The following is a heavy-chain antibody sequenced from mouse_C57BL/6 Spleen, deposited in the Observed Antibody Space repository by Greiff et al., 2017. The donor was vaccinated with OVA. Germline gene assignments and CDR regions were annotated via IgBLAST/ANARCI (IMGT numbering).Heavy chain of an antibody. J-gene: IGHJ2*01. Sequence: EVMLVESGGGLVQPGGSLSLSCAASGFTFTDYYMSWVRQPPGKALEWLGFIRNKANGYTTEYSASVKGRFTISRDNSQSILYLQMNALSAEDSATYYCARQITTVVARRDYFDYWGQGTTLTVSS. V-gene: IGHV7-3*01. D-gene: IGHD1-1*01. CDR2: IRNKANGYTT. CDR1: GFTFTDYY. CDR3: ARQITTVVARRDYFDY.